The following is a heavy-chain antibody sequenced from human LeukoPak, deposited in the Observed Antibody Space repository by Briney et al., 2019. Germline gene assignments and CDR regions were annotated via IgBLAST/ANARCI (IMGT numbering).Heavy chain of an antibody. CDR1: GFTFRSYG. CDR2: ISYDGCTK. V-gene: IGHV3-30*03. Sequence: GGSLRLSCGASGFTFRSYGMHWVRQAPGGGLEWEAVISYDGCTKYYADSVEGRFTISRDNSKNTLYLEMNSLRGEDTAVYHCARDGRIKCNFCYHYGMGVWGQGTTVTVSS. CDR3: ARDGRIKCNFCYHYGMGV. D-gene: IGHD3-3*01. J-gene: IGHJ6*02.